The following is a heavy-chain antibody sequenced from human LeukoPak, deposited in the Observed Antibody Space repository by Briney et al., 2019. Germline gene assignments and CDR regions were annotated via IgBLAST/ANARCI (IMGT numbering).Heavy chain of an antibody. CDR1: GYTFTGYY. Sequence: ASVKVSCKASGYTFTGYYMHWVRQAPGQGLEWMGWINPNSGGTNYAQKFQGRVTMTRDTSISTAYMELSRLRSDDTAVYYCARALYDSAVYFDYWGQGTLVTVSS. V-gene: IGHV1-2*02. D-gene: IGHD5/OR15-5a*01. CDR3: ARALYDSAVYFDY. J-gene: IGHJ4*02. CDR2: INPNSGGT.